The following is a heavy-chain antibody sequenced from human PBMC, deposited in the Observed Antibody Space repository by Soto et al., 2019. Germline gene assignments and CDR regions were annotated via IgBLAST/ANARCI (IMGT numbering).Heavy chain of an antibody. Sequence: PGGSLRLSCAASGFTFSSYGMHWVRQAPGKGLEWVSVIYSGGSTYYADSVKGRFTISRDNSKNTLYLQMNSLRAEDTAVYYCARARTYYDFWSGHSPDALDIWGQGTMVTVSS. CDR2: IYSGGST. J-gene: IGHJ3*02. CDR3: ARARTYYDFWSGHSPDALDI. D-gene: IGHD3-3*01. V-gene: IGHV3-53*01. CDR1: GFTFSSYG.